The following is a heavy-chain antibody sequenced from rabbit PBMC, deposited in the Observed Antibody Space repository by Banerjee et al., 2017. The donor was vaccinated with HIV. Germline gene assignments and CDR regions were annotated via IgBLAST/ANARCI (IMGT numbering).Heavy chain of an antibody. CDR1: GFDFNSYY. D-gene: IGHD7-1*01. CDR3: ARDLTGVTGWNFNL. V-gene: IGHV1S7*01. J-gene: IGHJ4*01. Sequence: QSLEESGGRLVQPGGSLTLSCKASGFDFNSYYISWVRQAPGKGLEWIGIIHAGKGSTEYASWVNGRFTISSDNAQNTVDLKMNSLTAADTATYFCARDLTGVTGWNFNLWGQGTLVTVS. CDR2: IHAGKGST.